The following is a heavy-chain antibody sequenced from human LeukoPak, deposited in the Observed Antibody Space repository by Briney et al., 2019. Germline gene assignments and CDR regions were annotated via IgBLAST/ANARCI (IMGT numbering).Heavy chain of an antibody. D-gene: IGHD6-19*01. CDR2: FYYTGST. J-gene: IGHJ6*03. V-gene: IGHV4-39*01. CDR3: ARSSGWSHYYMDV. CDR1: GGSISSNGYY. Sequence: SETLSLTCTVSGGSISSNGYYWGWIRQPPGKGLEWIGSFYYTGSTFYSPSLKSRVSISVDTSKNQFSLKLSSVTAADTAVYYCARSSGWSHYYMDVWGKGTTVTVSS.